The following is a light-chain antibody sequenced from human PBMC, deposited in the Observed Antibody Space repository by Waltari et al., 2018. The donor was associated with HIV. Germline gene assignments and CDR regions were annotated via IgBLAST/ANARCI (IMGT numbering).Light chain of an antibody. CDR3: QAWDTTTAV. CDR2: SDA. Sequence: YDLTQPPSVSVSPGQTATITCSGDKLGNKYVSWSRQRPGQSPVLVIYSDAKRPSGIPERCSGSNSGSTATLTISGTQAMDEGDYYCQAWDTTTAVFGTGTRVTVL. V-gene: IGLV3-1*01. J-gene: IGLJ1*01. CDR1: KLGNKY.